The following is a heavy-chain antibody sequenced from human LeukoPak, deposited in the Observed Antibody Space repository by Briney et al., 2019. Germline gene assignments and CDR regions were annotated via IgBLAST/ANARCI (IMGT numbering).Heavy chain of an antibody. J-gene: IGHJ3*02. CDR2: IIPIFGTA. CDR1: GYTFTSYY. D-gene: IGHD3-3*01. Sequence: SVKVSCKASGYTFTSYYMHWVRQAPGQGLEWMGRIIPIFGTANYAQKFQGRVTITTDESTSTAYMELSSLRSEDTAVYYCARDHRFLEWLLPPFDAFDIWGQGTMVTVSS. V-gene: IGHV1-69*05. CDR3: ARDHRFLEWLLPPFDAFDI.